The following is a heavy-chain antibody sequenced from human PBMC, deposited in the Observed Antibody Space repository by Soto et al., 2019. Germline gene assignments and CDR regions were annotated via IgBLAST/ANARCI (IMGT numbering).Heavy chain of an antibody. D-gene: IGHD5-18*01. V-gene: IGHV1-3*01. J-gene: IGHJ6*03. Sequence: ASVKVSCKASGYTFTSYAMHWVRQAPGQRLEWMGWINAGNGNTKYSQKFQGRVTITGDTSASTAYMELSSLRSEDTATYYCARTPKMQLWRTFYYYYMDVWGKGTTVTVSS. CDR1: GYTFTSYA. CDR3: ARTPKMQLWRTFYYYYMDV. CDR2: INAGNGNT.